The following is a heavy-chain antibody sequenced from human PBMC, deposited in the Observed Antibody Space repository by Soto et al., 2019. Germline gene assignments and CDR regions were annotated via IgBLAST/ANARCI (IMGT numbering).Heavy chain of an antibody. CDR2: IFSNDEK. Sequence: QVTLKESGPVLVKPTETLTLTCTVSGLSLNNGRLGVSWIRQPPGKALEWLAHIFSNDEKSYSTSLKSRLTSSKDNSRSQVVLTMTNVDPVDSGTYYGALIKDSSRTDCYLASGDPWGQGTLVTVSS. CDR3: ALIKDSSRTDCYLASGDP. CDR1: GLSLNNGRLG. V-gene: IGHV2-26*01. D-gene: IGHD2-2*01. J-gene: IGHJ5*02.